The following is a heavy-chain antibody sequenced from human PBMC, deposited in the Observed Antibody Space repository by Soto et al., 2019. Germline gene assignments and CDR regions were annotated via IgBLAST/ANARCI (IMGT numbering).Heavy chain of an antibody. CDR1: GYTFTSYA. CDR2: INAGNGNT. D-gene: IGHD6-13*01. CDR3: ARGWENSSSWLFFFDY. J-gene: IGHJ4*02. V-gene: IGHV1-3*01. Sequence: ASVKVSCKASGYTFTSYAMHWVRQAPGQRLEWMGWINAGNGNTKYSQKFQGRVTITRDTSASTAYMELSSLRSEDTAVYYCARGWENSSSWLFFFDYWGQGTLVTVSS.